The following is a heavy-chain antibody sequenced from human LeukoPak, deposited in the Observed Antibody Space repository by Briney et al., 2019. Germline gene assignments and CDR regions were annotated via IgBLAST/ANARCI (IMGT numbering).Heavy chain of an antibody. CDR1: GFTFSNAW. CDR2: IKSKTDGGTT. V-gene: IGHV3-15*01. D-gene: IGHD6-13*01. Sequence: GGSLRLSCAASGFTFSNAWMSWVRQAPGKGLEWVGRIKSKTDGGTTDYAAPVKGRFTISRDDSKNTLYLQMNSLKTEDTAVYYCTTDPTHSSSWSHYWGQGTLVTVSS. J-gene: IGHJ4*02. CDR3: TTDPTHSSSWSHY.